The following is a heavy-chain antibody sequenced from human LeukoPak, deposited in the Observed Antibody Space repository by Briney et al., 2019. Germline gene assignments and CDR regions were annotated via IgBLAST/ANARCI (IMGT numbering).Heavy chain of an antibody. CDR2: IWYDGSNK. J-gene: IGHJ3*02. Sequence: GRSLRLSCAASGFTFSSYAMHWVRQAPGKGLEWVAVIWYDGSNKYYADSVKGRFTISRDNSKNTLYLQMNSLRAEDTAVYYCAGQEATLDAFDIWGQGTMVTVSS. D-gene: IGHD5-12*01. CDR1: GFTFSSYA. CDR3: AGQEATLDAFDI. V-gene: IGHV3-30*04.